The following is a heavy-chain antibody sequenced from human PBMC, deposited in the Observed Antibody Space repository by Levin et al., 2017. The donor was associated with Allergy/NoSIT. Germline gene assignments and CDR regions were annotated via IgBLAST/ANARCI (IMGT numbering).Heavy chain of an antibody. CDR2: TIPIFETA. Sequence: KISCKASGDTFNRYAFSWVRQAPGQGPEWMGGTIPIFETANYAQKFQGRVTITADESTSTAYMERSRLRSDDTAVYYGARSPYYYDSSGLNWFDPWGQGTLVTVSS. D-gene: IGHD3-22*01. J-gene: IGHJ5*02. CDR1: GDTFNRYA. V-gene: IGHV1-69*01. CDR3: ARSPYYYDSSGLNWFDP.